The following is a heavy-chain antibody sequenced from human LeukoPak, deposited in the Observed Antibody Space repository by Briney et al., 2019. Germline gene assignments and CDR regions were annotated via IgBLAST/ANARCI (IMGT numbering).Heavy chain of an antibody. CDR1: GFTFSSYG. J-gene: IGHJ3*02. CDR2: IWYDGSNK. V-gene: IGHV3-33*01. Sequence: GGSLRLSCAASGFTFSSYGMHWVRQAPGKGLEWVAVIWYDGSNKYYADSVKGRFTISRDNSKNTLYLQMNSLRAEDTAVYYCARAMVRDHDAFDIWGQGTMVTVSS. CDR3: ARAMVRDHDAFDI. D-gene: IGHD3-10*01.